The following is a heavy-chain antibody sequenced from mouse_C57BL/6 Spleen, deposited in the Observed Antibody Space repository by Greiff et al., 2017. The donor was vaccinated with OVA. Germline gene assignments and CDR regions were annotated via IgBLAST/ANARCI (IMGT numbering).Heavy chain of an antibody. CDR3: ARLRDTTVVDY. CDR1: GFTFSSYG. J-gene: IGHJ2*01. Sequence: EVQGVESGGDLVKPGGSLKLSCAASGFTFSSYGLSWVRQTPDKRLRWVATISRGGSYTYYPDSVKGRFTISRDNAKNTLYLQMSSLKSEDTAMYYCARLRDTTVVDYWGQGTTLTVSS. D-gene: IGHD1-1*01. CDR2: ISRGGSYT. V-gene: IGHV5-6*01.